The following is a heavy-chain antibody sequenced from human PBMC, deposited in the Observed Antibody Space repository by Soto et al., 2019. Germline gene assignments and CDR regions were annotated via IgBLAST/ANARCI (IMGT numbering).Heavy chain of an antibody. CDR2: MNPNSGNT. CDR3: ARGDSYQCGDCQH. V-gene: IGHV1-8*01. J-gene: IGHJ1*01. D-gene: IGHD2-15*01. CDR1: GYTFTSYD. Sequence: QVQLVQSGAEVKKPGASVKVSCKASGYTFTSYDINWVRQATGQGLEWMGWMNPNSGNTGYAQKFQGRVTMTRNTSLSTAYLELSSRRSEDTAVYYCARGDSYQCGDCQHWGQGTLVTVSS.